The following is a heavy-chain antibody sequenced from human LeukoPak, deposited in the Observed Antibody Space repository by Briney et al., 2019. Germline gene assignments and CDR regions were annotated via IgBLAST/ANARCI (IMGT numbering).Heavy chain of an antibody. D-gene: IGHD3-22*01. Sequence: SETLSLTCAVYGGSLSVYYWSWIRHPPGRGLEWIGEINHRGSTNYNPCLKSRVTISVDTSKSHFSLKVSSVTAADTAVYYCARGGAISHRKYYYDSSGYFLAAGIPFDYWGQGTLVTVSS. CDR1: GGSLSVYY. V-gene: IGHV4-34*01. CDR3: ARGGAISHRKYYYDSSGYFLAAGIPFDY. J-gene: IGHJ4*02. CDR2: INHRGST.